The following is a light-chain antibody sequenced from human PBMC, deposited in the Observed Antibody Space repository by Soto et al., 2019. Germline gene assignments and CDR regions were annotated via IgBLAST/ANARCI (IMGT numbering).Light chain of an antibody. CDR2: EVN. V-gene: IGLV2-14*01. J-gene: IGLJ3*02. CDR3: ASYTTSHTRV. Sequence: QSALTQPASVSGSPGQSITISCTGSNSDIGAYNYVSWYQQHPGKAPRLIIFEVNDRPSGVSHRFSGSKSGNTASLTISGLQXEXEADYYCASYTTSHTRVFGGGTKLTVL. CDR1: NSDIGAYNY.